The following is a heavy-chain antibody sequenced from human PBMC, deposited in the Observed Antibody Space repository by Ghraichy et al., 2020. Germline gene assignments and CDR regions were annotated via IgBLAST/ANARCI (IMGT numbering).Heavy chain of an antibody. D-gene: IGHD2-2*01. V-gene: IGHV3-7*01. CDR3: ARLDIVVVPAANFDY. Sequence: GESLNISCAASGFTFSSYWMSWVRQAPGKGLEWVANIKQDGSEKYYVDSVKGRFTISRDNAKNSLYLQMNSLRAEDTAVYYCARLDIVVVPAANFDYWGQGTLVTVSS. CDR1: GFTFSSYW. J-gene: IGHJ4*02. CDR2: IKQDGSEK.